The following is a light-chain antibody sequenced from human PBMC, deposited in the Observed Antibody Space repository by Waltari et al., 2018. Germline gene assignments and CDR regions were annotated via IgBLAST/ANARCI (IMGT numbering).Light chain of an antibody. CDR1: ILGEKY. J-gene: IGLJ2*01. Sequence: SYELTQPPSVSVSPGQTASITSPGDILGEKYGCWYQQKPGHSPVLVIDQDSKRPSGIPERFSGSNSGDTATLTISGTQAMDEADYYCQACDSSTVVFGGGTKLTVL. CDR2: QDS. V-gene: IGLV3-1*01. CDR3: QACDSSTVV.